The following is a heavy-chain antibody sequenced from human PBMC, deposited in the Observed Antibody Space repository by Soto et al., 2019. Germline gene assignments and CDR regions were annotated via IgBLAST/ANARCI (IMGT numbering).Heavy chain of an antibody. D-gene: IGHD3-16*01. Sequence: SETLSLTCTVSGGSISSYYWSWIRQPPGKGLEWIGYIYYSGSTNYNPSLKSRVTISVDTSKNQFSLKLSSVTAADTAVYYCARRWGSALDIWGQGAMVTVSS. CDR3: ARRWGSALDI. V-gene: IGHV4-59*08. CDR1: GGSISSYY. CDR2: IYYSGST. J-gene: IGHJ3*02.